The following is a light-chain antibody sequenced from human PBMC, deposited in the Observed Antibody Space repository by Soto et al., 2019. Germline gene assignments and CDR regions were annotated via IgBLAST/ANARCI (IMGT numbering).Light chain of an antibody. CDR1: QPILYRPKNENV. CDR2: WTS. Sequence: DIVMTQSPDSLAVSLGERATINCKSSQPILYRPKNENVLVWYQQKPGQPPKLLISWTSTRESGVPDRFSGSGSGTDFTLTISSLQADDVAVYYCQQFYTTPAFGQGTRLEIK. CDR3: QQFYTTPA. J-gene: IGKJ5*01. V-gene: IGKV4-1*01.